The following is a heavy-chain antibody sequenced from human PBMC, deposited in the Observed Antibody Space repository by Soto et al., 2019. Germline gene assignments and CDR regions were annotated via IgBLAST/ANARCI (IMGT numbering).Heavy chain of an antibody. V-gene: IGHV1-18*04. CDR3: ARLKAAGVEWDYYGMDV. J-gene: IGHJ6*02. D-gene: IGHD6-13*01. Sequence: AASVKVSCKASGYTFTSYGISWVRQAPGQGLEWMGWISAYNGNTNYAQKLQGRVTMTTDTSTSTAYMELRSLRSDDTAVYYCARLKAAGVEWDYYGMDVWGQGTTVTVSS. CDR2: ISAYNGNT. CDR1: GYTFTSYG.